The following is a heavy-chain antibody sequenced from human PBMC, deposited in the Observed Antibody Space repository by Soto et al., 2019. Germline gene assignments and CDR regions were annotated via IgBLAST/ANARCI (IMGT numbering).Heavy chain of an antibody. CDR1: GGTFSSYA. V-gene: IGHV1-69*13. Sequence: RASVKVSCKASGGTFSSYAISWVRQAPGQGLEWMGGIIPIFGTANYAQKFQGRVTITADESTSTAYMELSSLRSEDTAVYYCASGPATPRDYFDYWGQGTLVTVSS. J-gene: IGHJ4*02. CDR2: IIPIFGTA. D-gene: IGHD2-15*01. CDR3: ASGPATPRDYFDY.